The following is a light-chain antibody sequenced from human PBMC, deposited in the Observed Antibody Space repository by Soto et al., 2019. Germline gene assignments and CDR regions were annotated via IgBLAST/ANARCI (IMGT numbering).Light chain of an antibody. Sequence: QSVLTQPPSVSAAPGQKVTISRSGNSSHIGNNTVSWYQQLPGTAPKLLIYDNNQRPSGIPDRFSGSKSGTSASLGISGLQSEDEADFYCAAWDDSLNGYVFGTGTKVTVL. CDR3: AAWDDSLNGYV. J-gene: IGLJ1*01. CDR1: SSHIGNNT. CDR2: DNN. V-gene: IGLV1-44*01.